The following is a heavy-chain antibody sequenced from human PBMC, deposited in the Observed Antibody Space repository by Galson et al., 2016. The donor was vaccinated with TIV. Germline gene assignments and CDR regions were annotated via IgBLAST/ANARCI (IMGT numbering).Heavy chain of an antibody. CDR3: AKGGIVVVNDLDF. CDR1: GFTFSTHA. J-gene: IGHJ4*02. V-gene: IGHV3-23*01. Sequence: SLRLSCAASGFTFSTHAMSWVRQAPGKGLEWVSGISGTGDSTYYVDSVRGRFTISRDNSKNTVFLHMSSLRAEDTALYYCAKGGIVVVNDLDFWGQGTRVTVSS. D-gene: IGHD3-22*01. CDR2: ISGTGDST.